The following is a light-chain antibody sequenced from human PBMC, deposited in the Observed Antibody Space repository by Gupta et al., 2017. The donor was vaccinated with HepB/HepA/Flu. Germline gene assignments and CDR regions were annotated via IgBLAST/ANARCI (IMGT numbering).Light chain of an antibody. J-gene: IGKJ4*01. V-gene: IGKV1-12*01. CDR3: QQANSFPRT. CDR1: QAIRNW. Sequence: DIQMTQSPSSVSASVGDRVTITCRASQAIRNWLAWYQQKPGKVPKLLIYAASSLQSGVSSRFSGSGSGTDFTLTIGSLQLEDFATYYCQQANSFPRTFGGGTRVEIK. CDR2: AAS.